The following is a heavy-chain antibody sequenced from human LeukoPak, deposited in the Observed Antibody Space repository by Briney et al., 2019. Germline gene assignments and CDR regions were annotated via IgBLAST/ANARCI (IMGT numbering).Heavy chain of an antibody. Sequence: GGSLRLSCAASGFTFSSYAMSWVRQAPGRGLEWVSVISGSGVSPYYADSVKGRFTISRDNSKNTLYLQMNSLRAEDTAVYYCAKPSLSSSRYSHFDYWGQGTLVTVSS. CDR3: AKPSLSSSRYSHFDY. CDR1: GFTFSSYA. D-gene: IGHD6-13*01. J-gene: IGHJ4*02. V-gene: IGHV3-23*01. CDR2: ISGSGVSP.